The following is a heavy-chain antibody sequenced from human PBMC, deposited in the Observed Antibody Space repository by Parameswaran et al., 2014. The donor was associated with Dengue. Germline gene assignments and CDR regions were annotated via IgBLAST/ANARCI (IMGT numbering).Heavy chain of an antibody. D-gene: IGHD1-26*01. Sequence: RWIRQPPGKGLEWVSYISSSGSTIYYADSVKGRFTISRDNAKNSLYLQMNSLRAEDTAVYYCARDPEVSGSYVYQGKYGMDVWGQGTTVTVSS. J-gene: IGHJ6*02. CDR2: ISSSGSTI. V-gene: IGHV3-11*01. CDR3: ARDPEVSGSYVYQGKYGMDV.